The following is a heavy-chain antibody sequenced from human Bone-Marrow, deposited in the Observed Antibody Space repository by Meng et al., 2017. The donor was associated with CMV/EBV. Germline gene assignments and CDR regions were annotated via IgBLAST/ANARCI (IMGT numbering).Heavy chain of an antibody. D-gene: IGHD6-19*01. Sequence: ASVKVSCKASGYTFTGYYMHWVRQAPGQGLEWMGWINPNSGGTNYAQKFQGRVTITTDESTSTAYMELSSLRSEDTAVYYCARLMTVIAVAGNDAFDIWGQGTMVTVSS. V-gene: IGHV1-2*02. CDR2: INPNSGGT. CDR1: GYTFTGYY. J-gene: IGHJ3*02. CDR3: ARLMTVIAVAGNDAFDI.